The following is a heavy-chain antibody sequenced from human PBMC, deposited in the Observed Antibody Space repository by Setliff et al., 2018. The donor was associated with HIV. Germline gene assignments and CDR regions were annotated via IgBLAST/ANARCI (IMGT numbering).Heavy chain of an antibody. CDR3: ARGTAYYNFWSGYSQDYYYYMDV. J-gene: IGHJ6*03. V-gene: IGHV4-59*08. CDR2: IYYSGST. D-gene: IGHD3-3*01. CDR1: GGSISSYY. Sequence: PSETLSLTCTVSGGSISSYYWSWIRQPPGKGLEWIGYIYYSGSTNYNPSLKSRVTISVDTSKNQFSLKLNSVTAADTAVYYCARGTAYYNFWSGYSQDYYYYMDVWGKGTTVTVSS.